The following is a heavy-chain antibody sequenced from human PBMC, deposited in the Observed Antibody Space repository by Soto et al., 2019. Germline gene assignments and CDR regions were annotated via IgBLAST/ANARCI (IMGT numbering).Heavy chain of an antibody. D-gene: IGHD1-1*01. J-gene: IGHJ3*02. V-gene: IGHV3-53*01. CDR2: VYDLDGT. CDR1: GLTVSGKKY. Sequence: DVQLVESGGGLIQPGGSLRLSCVASGLTVSGKKYMAWVRQAPGKGPEWVSGVYDLDGTYSADSVRGRFTTSIDSSRTTVYLQMRELRPEDTALYFCATWNLREPAYDIWGQGTMVTVSS. CDR3: ATWNLREPAYDI.